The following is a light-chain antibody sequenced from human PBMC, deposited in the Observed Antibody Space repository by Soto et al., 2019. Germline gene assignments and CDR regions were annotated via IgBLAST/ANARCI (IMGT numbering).Light chain of an antibody. CDR3: QQYENLPWT. CDR1: QSINSN. Sequence: EKVMTQSPATLSVSLGERATLSCRASQSINSNLAWYQQKPGQAPRLLIYGASTRATGFPDRFSGGGSGIEFTLTIRSLQSEDSAVYYCQQYENLPWTFGQGTKVEIK. CDR2: GAS. V-gene: IGKV3-15*01. J-gene: IGKJ1*01.